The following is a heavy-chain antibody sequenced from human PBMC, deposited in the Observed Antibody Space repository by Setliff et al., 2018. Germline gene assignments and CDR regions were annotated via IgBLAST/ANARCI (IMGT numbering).Heavy chain of an antibody. D-gene: IGHD3-22*01. V-gene: IGHV1-46*01. J-gene: IGHJ3*02. Sequence: ASVKVSCKASGYTFTSHYMHWARQAPGLGLEWMGTINPSSGRTSYAQKFQGRVTMTRDTSTSTVYMDMSSLRSEDTAVYYCARDVFPYHYEGAFDIWGQRTMVTVSS. CDR1: GYTFTSHY. CDR2: INPSSGRT. CDR3: ARDVFPYHYEGAFDI.